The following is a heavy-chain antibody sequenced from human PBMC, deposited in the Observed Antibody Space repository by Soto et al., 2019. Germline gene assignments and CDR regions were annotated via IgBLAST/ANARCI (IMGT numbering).Heavy chain of an antibody. D-gene: IGHD3-22*01. CDR3: AAISYASSGYHGNY. Sequence: GAPVKVPCQASGYTFTSSGISWVRQAPGQGFEWVGWISADNGNTNDAQKLQGRVTMTTDTSTSTAYMERRSLRSDDTAVYYCAAISYASSGYHGNYWGQGTLVTVSS. CDR2: ISADNGNT. CDR1: GYTFTSSG. J-gene: IGHJ4*02. V-gene: IGHV1-18*01.